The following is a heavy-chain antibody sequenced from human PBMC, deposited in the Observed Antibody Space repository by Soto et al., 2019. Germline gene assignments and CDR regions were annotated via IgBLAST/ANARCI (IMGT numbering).Heavy chain of an antibody. D-gene: IGHD4-17*01. CDR3: TTTPVTTD. V-gene: IGHV3-73*02. CDR2: IRNRANSYET. CDR1: GFTFSDSA. Sequence: EVQLVESGGGLVQPGGSLKLSCAASGFTFSDSAMHWVRQTSGKGLEWVGRIRNRANSYETAYAASVKGRFTISRDDSKNTAYLQMNSLKTDDTAVYYCTTTPVTTDWGQGTLVTVSS. J-gene: IGHJ4*02.